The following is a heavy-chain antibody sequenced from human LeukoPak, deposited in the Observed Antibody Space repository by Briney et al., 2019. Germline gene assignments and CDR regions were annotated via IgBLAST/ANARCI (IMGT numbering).Heavy chain of an antibody. V-gene: IGHV4-61*01. J-gene: IGHJ5*02. CDR2: IYYSGST. CDR3: ARMTRNWFDP. CDR1: GGSVSSGSYY. D-gene: IGHD2-21*02. Sequence: SETLSLTCTVSGGSVSSGSYYWSWIRQPPGKGLEWIGYIYYSGSTNHNPSLKSRVTISVDTSKNQFSLKLSSVTAADTAVYYCARMTRNWFDPWGQGTLVTVSS.